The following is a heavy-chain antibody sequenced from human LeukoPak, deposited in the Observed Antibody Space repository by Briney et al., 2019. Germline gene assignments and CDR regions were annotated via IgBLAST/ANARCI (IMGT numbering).Heavy chain of an antibody. J-gene: IGHJ5*02. V-gene: IGHV4-61*05. CDR2: IYYSGST. D-gene: IGHD4-17*01. CDR3: ARATVTTDDWFDP. CDR1: GGSISSSSYY. Sequence: TSETLSLTCTVSGGSISSSSYYWSWIRQPPGKGLEWIGYIYYSGSTNYNPSLKSRVTISVDTSKNQFSLKLSSVTAADTAVYYCARATVTTDDWFDPWGQGTLVTVSS.